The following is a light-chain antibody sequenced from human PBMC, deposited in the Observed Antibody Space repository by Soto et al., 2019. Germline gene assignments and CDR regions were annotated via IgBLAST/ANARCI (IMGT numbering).Light chain of an antibody. CDR2: DVS. CDR1: SSDVGGYNY. V-gene: IGLV2-14*01. Sequence: QSALTQPASVSGSPGQSITISCTGTSSDVGGYNYVSWYQQHPGKAPKLMIYDVSNRPSGVSNRFSGSKSGNTASLTISGLQAEDEADYYCSSYTSISTVVFVGGTKLTVL. CDR3: SSYTSISTVV. J-gene: IGLJ2*01.